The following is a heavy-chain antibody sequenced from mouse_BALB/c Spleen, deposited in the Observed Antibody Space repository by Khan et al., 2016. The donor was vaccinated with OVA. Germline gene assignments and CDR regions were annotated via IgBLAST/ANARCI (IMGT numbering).Heavy chain of an antibody. CDR1: GYTFTNYG. V-gene: IGHV9-3-1*01. D-gene: IGHD2-10*01. CDR3: ARPPYFSYVMVY. Sequence: VQLQESGPELKKPGETVKISCKASGYTFTNYGMNWVKQAPGKGLKWMGWINTYTGESTYADDFKGRFACSLETSASTAYLQINNLKDEDTATYFCARPPYFSYVMVYWGQGTSVTVSS. CDR2: INTYTGES. J-gene: IGHJ4*01.